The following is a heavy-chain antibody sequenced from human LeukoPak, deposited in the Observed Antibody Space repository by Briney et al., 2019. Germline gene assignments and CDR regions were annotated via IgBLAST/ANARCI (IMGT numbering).Heavy chain of an antibody. CDR1: GFTFSSYW. CDR2: INSDGSST. D-gene: IGHD3-9*01. CDR3: AKAQTKGVLRYFDWLTDY. J-gene: IGHJ4*02. Sequence: GGSLRLSCAASGFTFSSYWMHWVRQAPGKGLVWVSRINSDGSSTSYADSVKGRFTISRDNSKNTLYLQMNSLRAEDTAVYYCAKAQTKGVLRYFDWLTDYWGQGTLVTVSS. V-gene: IGHV3-74*01.